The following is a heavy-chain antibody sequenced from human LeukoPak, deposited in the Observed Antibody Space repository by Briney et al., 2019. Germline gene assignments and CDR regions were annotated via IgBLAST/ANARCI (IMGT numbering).Heavy chain of an antibody. CDR2: IYYTGIT. J-gene: IGHJ5*02. V-gene: IGHV4-59*01. CDR1: GGSISGYY. Sequence: PSETLSLTCTVSGGSISGYYWSWIRQSPGKGLEWLGYIYYTGITAYNPSLGSRVTISVDRSNNQFSLRLTSVTAADTAVYYCARLHSSRAEEFDPWGQGTLVTVSS. CDR3: ARLHSSRAEEFDP.